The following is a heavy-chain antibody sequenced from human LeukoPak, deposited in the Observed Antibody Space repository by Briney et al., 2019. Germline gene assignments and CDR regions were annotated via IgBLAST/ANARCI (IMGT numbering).Heavy chain of an antibody. D-gene: IGHD6-19*01. CDR2: IYYSGST. CDR3: ARLSKEVAVAGTKVLYYYYMDV. V-gene: IGHV4-39*01. CDR1: GGSITSSSYY. J-gene: IGHJ6*03. Sequence: SETLSLTCTVSGGSITSSSYYWGWIRQPPGKGLEWIGSIYYSGSTYYNPSLNRLATICDDYSKKQYPQKLSSVTAADTAVYYCARLSKEVAVAGTKVLYYYYMDVWGKGTAVTISS.